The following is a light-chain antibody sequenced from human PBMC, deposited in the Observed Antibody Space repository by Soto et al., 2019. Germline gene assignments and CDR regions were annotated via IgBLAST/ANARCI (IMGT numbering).Light chain of an antibody. CDR1: SSDVGGHNF. Sequence: QSALTQPASVSGSPGQSITISCTGSSSDVGGHNFVSWYQHHPGKAPKLILYEVTTRPSGVSSRFSGSKSGNTASLTISGLQADDEANYYCSSYTSSNTPYVFGTGTQLTVL. CDR3: SSYTSSNTPYV. CDR2: EVT. V-gene: IGLV2-14*01. J-gene: IGLJ1*01.